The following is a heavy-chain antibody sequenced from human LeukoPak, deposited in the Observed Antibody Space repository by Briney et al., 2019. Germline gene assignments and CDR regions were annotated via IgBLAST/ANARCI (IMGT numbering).Heavy chain of an antibody. V-gene: IGHV3-21*04. D-gene: IGHD6-19*01. CDR3: AKDRSSGWHYFDY. J-gene: IGHJ4*02. Sequence: GGSLRLSCAASGFTFSSYSMNWVRQAPGKGLEWVSSISSSSSYIYYADSVKGRFTISRDNAKNSLYLQMNSLRAGDTAVYYCAKDRSSGWHYFDYWGQGTLVTVSS. CDR1: GFTFSSYS. CDR2: ISSSSSYI.